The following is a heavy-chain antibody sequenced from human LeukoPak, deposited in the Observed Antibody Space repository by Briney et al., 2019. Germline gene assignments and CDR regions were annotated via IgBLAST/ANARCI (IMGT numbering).Heavy chain of an antibody. D-gene: IGHD3-10*01. V-gene: IGHV4-4*07. CDR3: ARARPRVLWFGEINLLVGP. Sequence: SETLSLTCTVSGGSISSYYWSWIRQPAGKGLEWIGRIYTSGSTNYNPSLKSRVTMSVDTSKNQFSLKLSSVTAADTAVYYCARARPRVLWFGEINLLVGPWGQGTLVTVSS. CDR2: IYTSGST. J-gene: IGHJ5*02. CDR1: GGSISSYY.